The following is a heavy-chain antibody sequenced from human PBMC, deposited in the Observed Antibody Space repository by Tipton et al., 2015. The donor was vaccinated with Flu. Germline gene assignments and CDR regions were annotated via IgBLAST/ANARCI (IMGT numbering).Heavy chain of an antibody. D-gene: IGHD3-22*01. CDR1: GFTFSNYW. CDR2: IKEDGSET. J-gene: IGHJ4*02. V-gene: IGHV3-7*01. Sequence: SLRLSCAASGFTFSNYWMPWIRQAPGKGLEWVANIKEDGSETYHVDSVRGRFTISRDNAKNSLYLQMDSLRAEDTAVYYCVRIYYDNSGYYDWGQGTLVTVSS. CDR3: VRIYYDNSGYYD.